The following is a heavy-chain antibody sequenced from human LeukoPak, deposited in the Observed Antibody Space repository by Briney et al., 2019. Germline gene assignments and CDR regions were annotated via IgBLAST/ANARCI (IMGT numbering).Heavy chain of an antibody. D-gene: IGHD6-19*01. CDR2: ISAYNGNT. Sequence: ASVKVSCKASGYTFTSYGISWVRQAPGQGLEWMGWISAYNGNTNYAQKLQGRVTMTTDTSTSTAYMELRSLRSDDTAVYYCARDSRRIAVAGTATFGYWGQGILVTVSS. CDR3: ARDSRRIAVAGTATFGY. J-gene: IGHJ4*02. CDR1: GYTFTSYG. V-gene: IGHV1-18*01.